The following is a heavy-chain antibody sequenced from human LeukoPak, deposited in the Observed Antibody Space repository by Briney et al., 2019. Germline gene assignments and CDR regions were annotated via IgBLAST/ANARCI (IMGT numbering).Heavy chain of an antibody. J-gene: IGHJ4*02. CDR2: INHSGST. CDR3: ARGLGDLIFGVVIQYYFDY. CDR1: GGSFSGYY. V-gene: IGHV4-34*01. Sequence: PSETLSLTCAVYGGSFSGYYWSWIRQPPGKGLEGIGEINHSGSTNYNPSLKSRVTISVDTSKNQFSLKLSSVTAADTAVYYCARGLGDLIFGVVIQYYFDYWGQGTLVTVSS. D-gene: IGHD3-3*01.